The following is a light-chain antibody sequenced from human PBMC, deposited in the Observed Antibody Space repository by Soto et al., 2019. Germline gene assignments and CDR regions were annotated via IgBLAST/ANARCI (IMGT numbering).Light chain of an antibody. Sequence: IQMTQSPSSVSASVGDRVTITCRASQGINGWLAWYQQKPGKAPKLLIYTTSRLQIGVPSRLSGSGAGTDFTITISSVLPEDSTTYYCQQSNSCPFTFGPGTTLDIK. CDR2: TTS. CDR3: QQSNSCPFT. J-gene: IGKJ3*01. CDR1: QGINGW. V-gene: IGKV1-12*01.